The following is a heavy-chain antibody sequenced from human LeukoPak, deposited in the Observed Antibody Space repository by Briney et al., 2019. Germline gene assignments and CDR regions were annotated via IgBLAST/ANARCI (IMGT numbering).Heavy chain of an antibody. CDR1: GGSISSYY. D-gene: IGHD3-22*01. V-gene: IGHV4-4*07. J-gene: IGHJ4*02. CDR3: ARLAGTYYYDSSGYSPIIYFDY. CDR2: IYTSGST. Sequence: PSETLSLTCTVSGGSISSYYWSWIRQPAGKGLEWIGRIYTSGSTNYNPSLKSRVTISVDTSKNQFSLKLSSVTAADTAVYYCARLAGTYYYDSSGYSPIIYFDYWGQGTLVTVSS.